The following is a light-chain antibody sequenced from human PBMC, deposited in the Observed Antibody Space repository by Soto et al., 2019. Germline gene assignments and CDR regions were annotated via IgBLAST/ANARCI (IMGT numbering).Light chain of an antibody. CDR3: QQANSLPWT. Sequence: DIQMTQSPSSVSASVGERVTITCRASQGVSSWLAWYQQKPGKPPTLLIYATSSLERGVPSRFSGSGSGTDFTLTISNLQPEDCAIYYCQQANSLPWTFGQGTKVEIK. J-gene: IGKJ1*01. V-gene: IGKV1-12*01. CDR2: ATS. CDR1: QGVSSW.